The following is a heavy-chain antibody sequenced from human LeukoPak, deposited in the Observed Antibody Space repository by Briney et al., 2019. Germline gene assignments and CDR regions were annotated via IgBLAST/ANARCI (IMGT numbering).Heavy chain of an antibody. CDR1: GFTFSSYS. D-gene: IGHD3-10*01. CDR3: ARDWSGSDYYFDY. CDR2: ISSSSSYI. Sequence: PGGSLRLSCAASGFTFSSYSMNWVRQAPGKGLEWVSSISSSSSYIYYADSVKGRFTISRDNAKNSLYLQMNSLRAEDTAVYYCARDWSGSDYYFDYWGQGTLVTVSS. J-gene: IGHJ4*02. V-gene: IGHV3-21*01.